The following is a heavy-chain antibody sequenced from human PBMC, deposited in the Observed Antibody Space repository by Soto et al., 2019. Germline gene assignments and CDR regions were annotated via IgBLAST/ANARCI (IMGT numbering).Heavy chain of an antibody. J-gene: IGHJ6*02. V-gene: IGHV3-9*01. Sequence: EVQLLESGGGLVQPGGSLRLSCAASGFTFSSYAMSWVRQAPGKGLEWVSGIHWNSGNIAYADSLGGRFTISRDNAQNSLYLQMNNLRPEDTALYYCAKGLPVFYYGVDVWGQGTTVTVSS. CDR2: IHWNSGNI. CDR3: AKGLPVFYYGVDV. CDR1: GFTFSSYA.